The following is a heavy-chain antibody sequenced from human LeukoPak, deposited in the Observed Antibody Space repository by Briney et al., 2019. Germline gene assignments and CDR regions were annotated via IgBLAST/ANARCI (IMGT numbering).Heavy chain of an antibody. CDR1: GYTFTNYD. J-gene: IGHJ4*02. D-gene: IGHD2-15*01. Sequence: ASVKVSCKTSGYTFTNYDINWVRQATGQGLEWMGWINPNSGGTNYAQKFQGRVTMTRDTSISTAYMELSRLRSDDTAVYYCARGDVVAATGLPFWGGQGTLVTVSS. CDR3: ARGDVVAATGLPFW. V-gene: IGHV1-2*02. CDR2: INPNSGGT.